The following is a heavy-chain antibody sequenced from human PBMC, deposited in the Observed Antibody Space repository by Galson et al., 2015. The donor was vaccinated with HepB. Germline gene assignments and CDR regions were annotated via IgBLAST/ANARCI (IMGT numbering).Heavy chain of an antibody. J-gene: IGHJ4*02. D-gene: IGHD3-3*02. CDR3: VLALEN. CDR2: IIQDGSEQ. Sequence: SLRLSCAASGFTFSNFWMSWVRQAPGKGLEWVANIIQDGSEQYYADSVKGRFTISRDNAKNSVYLQMNSLRAEDTAVYYCVLALENWGQGTLVTVSS. CDR1: GFTFSNFW. V-gene: IGHV3-7*03.